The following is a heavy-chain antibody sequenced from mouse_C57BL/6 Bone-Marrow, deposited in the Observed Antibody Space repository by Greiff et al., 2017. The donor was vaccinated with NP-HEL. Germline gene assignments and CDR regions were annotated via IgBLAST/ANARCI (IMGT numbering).Heavy chain of an antibody. D-gene: IGHD1-3*01. V-gene: IGHV5-9-1*02. CDR1: GFTFSSYA. CDR2: ISSGGDYI. Sequence: EVQVVESGEGLVKPGGSLKLSCAASGFTFSSYAMSWVRQTPEKRLEWVAYISSGGDYIYYADTVKGRFTISRDNARNTLYLQMSSLKSEDTAMYYCTRDEWPYAMDYWGQGTSVTVSS. CDR3: TRDEWPYAMDY. J-gene: IGHJ4*01.